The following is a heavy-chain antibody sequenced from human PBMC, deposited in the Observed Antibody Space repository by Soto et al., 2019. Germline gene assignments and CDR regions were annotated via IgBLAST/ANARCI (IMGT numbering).Heavy chain of an antibody. J-gene: IGHJ4*02. Sequence: GGSLRLSCAASGFTVSSYGMHWVRQAPGKGLEWVAVISYDGSNKYYADSVKGRFTISRDNSKNTLYLQMNSLRAEDTAVYYCAKDSDPGIAVAGRFDYWGQGTLVTVSS. CDR2: ISYDGSNK. CDR1: GFTVSSYG. V-gene: IGHV3-30*18. CDR3: AKDSDPGIAVAGRFDY. D-gene: IGHD6-19*01.